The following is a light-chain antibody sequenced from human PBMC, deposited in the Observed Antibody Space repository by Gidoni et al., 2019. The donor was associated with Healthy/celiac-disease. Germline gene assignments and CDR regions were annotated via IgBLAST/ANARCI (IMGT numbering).Light chain of an antibody. CDR1: QSVSSY. V-gene: IGKV3-11*01. CDR2: DAS. Sequence: EIVLPQSPATLSVSPGERATLSCRASQSVSSYLAWYHQKPGQAPRLLIYDASNRATGFPARFSGSGSGTDFTLTISSLEPEDFAVYYCQQRSNWPITFGQGTRLEIK. CDR3: QQRSNWPIT. J-gene: IGKJ5*01.